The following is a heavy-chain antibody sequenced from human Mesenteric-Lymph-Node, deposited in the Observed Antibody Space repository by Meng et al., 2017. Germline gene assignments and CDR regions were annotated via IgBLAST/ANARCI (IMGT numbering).Heavy chain of an antibody. D-gene: IGHD6-13*01. CDR1: GYIFTNHY. V-gene: IGHV1-46*01. Sequence: ASVKVSCKASGYIFTNHYMHWVRQAPGQGLEWMGVINCHGGSTTYAQKFQGRVTMTRDTSTSTVYMELSSLRSEDTAVYYCARVIAAAGRSGRRYFDYWGQGTLVTVSS. J-gene: IGHJ4*02. CDR3: ARVIAAAGRSGRRYFDY. CDR2: INCHGGST.